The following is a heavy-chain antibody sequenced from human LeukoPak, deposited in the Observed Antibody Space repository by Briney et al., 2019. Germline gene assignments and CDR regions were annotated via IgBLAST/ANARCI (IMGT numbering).Heavy chain of an antibody. V-gene: IGHV3-23*01. Sequence: GGSLRLTCAASGFDLSTYAMSWVCQAPGKGLERVTSISGSGSSVYYADSVKGRFSISRDNSKNTVYLQLAILRAEDTAVYYCAKDRDSAFYYFHPASDYWGQGTLVTVSS. D-gene: IGHD3-22*01. CDR1: GFDLSTYA. CDR2: ISGSGSSV. J-gene: IGHJ4*02. CDR3: AKDRDSAFYYFHPASDY.